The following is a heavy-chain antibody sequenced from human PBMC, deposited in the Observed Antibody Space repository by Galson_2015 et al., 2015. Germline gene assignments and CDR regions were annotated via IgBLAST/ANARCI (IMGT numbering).Heavy chain of an antibody. Sequence: SLRLSCAASGFTVSSNYMSWVRQAPGKGLEWVSVIYSGGSTYYADSVKGRFTISRDNSKNTLYLQMNSLRAEDTAVYYCARDQITMVRGVITKRNDYWGQGTLVTVSS. D-gene: IGHD3-10*01. J-gene: IGHJ4*02. CDR3: ARDQITMVRGVITKRNDY. V-gene: IGHV3-53*01. CDR1: GFTVSSNY. CDR2: IYSGGST.